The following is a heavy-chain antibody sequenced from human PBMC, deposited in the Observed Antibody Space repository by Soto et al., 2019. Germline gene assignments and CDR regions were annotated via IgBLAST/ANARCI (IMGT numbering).Heavy chain of an antibody. CDR2: IRFDGSNI. CDR1: EIIFSGYG. Sequence: PGGSLRLSCAVSEIIFSGYGMRWVRQAPGKGLEWVAVIRFDGSNIHYADSVKGRFTISRDNSKNTLYLQMNSLRAEDTAVYYFARDRSYYDSSGSYSPPYWGQGTLVTVSS. D-gene: IGHD3-22*01. CDR3: ARDRSYYDSSGSYSPPY. J-gene: IGHJ4*02. V-gene: IGHV3-33*01.